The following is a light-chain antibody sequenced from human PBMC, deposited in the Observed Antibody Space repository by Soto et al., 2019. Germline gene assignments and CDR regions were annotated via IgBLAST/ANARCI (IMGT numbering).Light chain of an antibody. Sequence: EIVLTQYPGTLSLSPGERATLSCRASQSVSSSYLAWYQQKPGQAPRLLIYGASSRATGIPDRFSGSGSGTDVTLTISRLEPEYFTVYYCQRYGTSTRTFGEGTKVDIK. CDR3: QRYGTSTRT. CDR1: QSVSSSY. V-gene: IGKV3-20*01. J-gene: IGKJ4*01. CDR2: GAS.